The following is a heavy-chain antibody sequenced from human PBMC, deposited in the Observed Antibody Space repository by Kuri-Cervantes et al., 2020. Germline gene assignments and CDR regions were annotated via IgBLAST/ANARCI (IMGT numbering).Heavy chain of an antibody. CDR2: INRDGSNT. J-gene: IGHJ4*02. CDR1: GFTFSNNW. Sequence: GEFLKISCAASGFTFSNNWKHWVRQAPGKGLVWVSRINRDGSNTRYADYVKGRFTIPRDNAKNTLYLQMNSLRAEDTAVYYCARDPSGLNDYGDYVDYWGQGTLVTVSS. V-gene: IGHV3-74*01. CDR3: ARDPSGLNDYGDYVDY. D-gene: IGHD4-17*01.